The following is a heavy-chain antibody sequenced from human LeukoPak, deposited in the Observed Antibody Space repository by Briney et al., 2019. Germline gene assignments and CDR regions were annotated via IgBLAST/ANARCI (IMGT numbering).Heavy chain of an antibody. CDR3: ARDLVAAASYYYYYMDV. CDR2: ISYDGSNK. J-gene: IGHJ6*03. V-gene: IGHV3-30*01. Sequence: GGSLRLSCAASGFTFSSYAMSWVRQAPGKGLEWVAVISYDGSNKYYADSVKGRFTISRDNSKNTLYLQMNSLRAEDTAVYYCARDLVAAASYYYYYMDVWGKGTTVTVSS. CDR1: GFTFSSYA. D-gene: IGHD6-13*01.